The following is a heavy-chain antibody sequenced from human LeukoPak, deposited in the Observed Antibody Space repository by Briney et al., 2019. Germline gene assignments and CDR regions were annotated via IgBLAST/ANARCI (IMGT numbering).Heavy chain of an antibody. CDR3: ARGYYYDSSGYSTLFDY. CDR1: RYTFTSYY. CDR2: INPSGGST. D-gene: IGHD3-22*01. V-gene: IGHV1-46*01. Sequence: ASVKVSCKASRYTFTSYYMHWVRQAPGQGLEWMGIINPSGGSTSYAQKFQGRVTMTRDMSTSTVYMELSSLRSEDTAVYYCARGYYYDSSGYSTLFDYWGQGTLVTVSS. J-gene: IGHJ4*02.